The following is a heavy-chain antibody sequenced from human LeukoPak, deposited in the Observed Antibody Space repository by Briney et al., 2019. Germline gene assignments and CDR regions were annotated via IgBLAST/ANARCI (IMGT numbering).Heavy chain of an antibody. CDR3: ARGGSGSYFSWLDP. CDR1: GYTFTGYY. J-gene: IGHJ5*02. D-gene: IGHD3-10*01. CDR2: INPNSGDT. Sequence: GASVTVSYKASGYTFTGYYIHWVRPAPGQGLECMGWINPNSGDTNYAQKFQGRVTMTRDTSISTAYMELSRLRSDDTAVYYCARGGSGSYFSWLDPWGQGTLVTVSS. V-gene: IGHV1-2*02.